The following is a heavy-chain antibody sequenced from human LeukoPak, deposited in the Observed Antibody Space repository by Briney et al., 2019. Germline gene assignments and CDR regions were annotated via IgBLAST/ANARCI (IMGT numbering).Heavy chain of an antibody. CDR2: IYTRGRT. CDR3: ARHWIETTKTYSYWFDP. J-gene: IGHJ5*02. CDR1: GDSINSHY. Sequence: NPSETLSLTCTVSGDSINSHYWSWIRQPPGKGLEWIWFIYTRGRTNYNRSLKSRVTMSGDTSKKQVSLTSNSVTAADTAVYYCARHWIETTKTYSYWFDPWGQGTLRTVSS. D-gene: IGHD1-1*01. V-gene: IGHV4-4*09.